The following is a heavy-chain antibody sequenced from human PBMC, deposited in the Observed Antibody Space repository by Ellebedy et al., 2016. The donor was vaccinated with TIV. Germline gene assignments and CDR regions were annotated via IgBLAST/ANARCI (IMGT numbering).Heavy chain of an antibody. CDR3: ERKEADYGDSGVDY. CDR2: ISAYNGNT. D-gene: IGHD4-17*01. V-gene: IGHV1-18*01. J-gene: IGHJ4*02. Sequence: AASVKVSCNASGYTFTSYGISGVRQAPGQELEWMGLISAYNGNTNDAQKLQGRVTMTTDTSTSTAYMGLRSLRSDDTAVYYWERKEADYGDSGVDYWGQGTLVTVSS. CDR1: GYTFTSYG.